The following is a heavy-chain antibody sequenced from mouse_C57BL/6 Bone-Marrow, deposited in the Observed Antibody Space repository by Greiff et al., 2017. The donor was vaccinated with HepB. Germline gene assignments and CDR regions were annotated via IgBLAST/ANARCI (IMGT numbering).Heavy chain of an antibody. CDR2: ISSGGSYT. V-gene: IGHV5-6*02. Sequence: DVMLVESGGDLVKPGGSLKLSCAASGFTFSSYGMSWVRQTPDKRLEWVATISSGGSYTYYPDSVKGRFTISRDNATNTLYLQMSSLKSEDTAMYYCARLRGHYALDYWGQGTSVTVSS. CDR1: GFTFSSYG. CDR3: ARLRGHYALDY. J-gene: IGHJ4*01.